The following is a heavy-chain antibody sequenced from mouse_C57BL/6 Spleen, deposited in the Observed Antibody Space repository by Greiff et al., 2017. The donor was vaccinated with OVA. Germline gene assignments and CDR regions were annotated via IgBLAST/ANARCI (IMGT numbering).Heavy chain of an antibody. CDR2: IRNKANGYTT. Sequence: EVKVVESGGGLVQPGGSLSLSCAASGFTFTDYYMSWVRQPPGKALEWLGFIRNKANGYTTEYSASVKGRFTISRDNSQSILYLQMNALRAEDSATYYCARYHYGSSSWYFDVWGTGTTVTVSS. CDR1: GFTFTDYY. V-gene: IGHV7-3*01. CDR3: ARYHYGSSSWYFDV. J-gene: IGHJ1*03. D-gene: IGHD1-1*01.